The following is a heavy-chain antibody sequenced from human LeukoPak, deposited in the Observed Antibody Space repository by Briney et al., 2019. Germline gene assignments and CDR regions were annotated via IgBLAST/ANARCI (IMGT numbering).Heavy chain of an antibody. CDR2: ISWNSGSI. CDR1: GFTFDDYA. CDR3: ARGPPWYFDL. V-gene: IGHV3-9*01. D-gene: IGHD6-25*01. Sequence: GGSLRLSCAASGFTFDDYAMHWVRQAPGKGLEWVSGISWNSGSIGYADSVKGRFTISRDNAKNSLYLQMNSLTAEDTAVYYCARGPPWYFDLWGRGTLVTVSS. J-gene: IGHJ2*01.